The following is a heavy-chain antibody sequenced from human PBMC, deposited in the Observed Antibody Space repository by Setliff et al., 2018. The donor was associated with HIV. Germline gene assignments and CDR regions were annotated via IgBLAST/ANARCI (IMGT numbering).Heavy chain of an antibody. D-gene: IGHD3-22*01. CDR2: ISGSGSNT. J-gene: IGHJ3*01. CDR1: GFTFDSYA. V-gene: IGHV3-23*01. Sequence: GGSLRLSCAASGFTFDSYAINWVRQAPGKGLEWVSGISGSGSNTYYADSVKGRFTISRDNSKNAVYLQMNSLRAEDTALYYCAKLDYYDTSGSWARKVAIDFWGRGTMVTV. CDR3: AKLDYYDTSGSWARKVAIDF.